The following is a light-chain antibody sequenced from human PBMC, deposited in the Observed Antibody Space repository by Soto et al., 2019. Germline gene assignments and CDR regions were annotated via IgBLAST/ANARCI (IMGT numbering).Light chain of an antibody. CDR3: SSYTSDWGV. CDR2: EVR. V-gene: IGLV2-14*01. J-gene: IGLJ1*01. CDR1: SSDVGGYDF. Sequence: QSALTQPASVSGSVGQSITISCTGTSSDVGGYDFVSWYQHHPGKAPKPIIYEVRTRPSGVSDRFSGSKSGNTASMTISGLQAEDEADYYCSSYTSDWGVFGTGTKLTVL.